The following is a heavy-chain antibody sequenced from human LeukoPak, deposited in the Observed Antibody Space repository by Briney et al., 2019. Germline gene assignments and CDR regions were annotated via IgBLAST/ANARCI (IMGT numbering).Heavy chain of an antibody. CDR2: IYYSGST. V-gene: IGHV4-59*01. Sequence: PSETLSLTCIVSGGSISSYYWSWIRQPPGMGLDWIGYIYYSGSTNYNPSLKSRVTISVDTSKNQFSLKLTSVTAADTAVYYCARVRFGYGGFDPWGQGTLVTVSS. J-gene: IGHJ5*02. D-gene: IGHD3-16*01. CDR1: GGSISSYY. CDR3: ARVRFGYGGFDP.